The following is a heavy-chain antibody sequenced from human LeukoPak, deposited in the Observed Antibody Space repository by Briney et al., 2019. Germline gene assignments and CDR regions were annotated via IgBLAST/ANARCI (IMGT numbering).Heavy chain of an antibody. Sequence: GSLRLSCAASGFTFSSFWMIWVRQPPGKGLEWIGEINHSGSTNYNPSLKSRVTISVDTSKNQFSLKLSSVTAADTAVYYCAGAGYYYYYGMDVWGQGTTVTVSS. J-gene: IGHJ6*02. CDR1: GFTFSSFW. V-gene: IGHV4-34*08. CDR2: INHSGST. CDR3: AGAGYYYYYGMDV.